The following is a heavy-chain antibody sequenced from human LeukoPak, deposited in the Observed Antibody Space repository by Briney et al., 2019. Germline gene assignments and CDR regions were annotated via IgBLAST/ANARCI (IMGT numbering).Heavy chain of an antibody. V-gene: IGHV3-30*02. D-gene: IGHD1-1*01. CDR1: GFAFTNFG. Sequence: GGSLRLSCAASGFAFTNFGMHWVRQAPGKGLDWVAFIMYDGSIKFYADSVLGRFTISRDNSKNTLDLQMNSLRTEDTAVYYCVKESLEGDTWGQGTLVTVSS. J-gene: IGHJ5*02. CDR2: IMYDGSIK. CDR3: VKESLEGDT.